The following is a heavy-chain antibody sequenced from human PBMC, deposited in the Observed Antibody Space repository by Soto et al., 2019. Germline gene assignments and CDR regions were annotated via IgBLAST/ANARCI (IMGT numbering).Heavy chain of an antibody. CDR1: GFTFSSYA. D-gene: IGHD4-17*01. CDR3: AKDPAYGDKINFLGGIY. V-gene: IGHV3-23*01. Sequence: GGSLRLSCAASGFTFSSYAMSWVRQAPGKGLEWVSAISGSGGSTYYADSVKGRFTISRDNSKNTLYLQMNSLRAEDTAVYYCAKDPAYGDKINFLGGIYWGQGTLVTVSS. CDR2: ISGSGGST. J-gene: IGHJ4*02.